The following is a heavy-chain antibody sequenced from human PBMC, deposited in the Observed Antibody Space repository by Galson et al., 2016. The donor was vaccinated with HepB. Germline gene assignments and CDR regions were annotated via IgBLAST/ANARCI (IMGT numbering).Heavy chain of an antibody. CDR1: GFSFRDDW. J-gene: IGHJ5*02. V-gene: IGHV3-74*01. CDR2: IDEDGGDT. Sequence: SLRLSCAASGFSFRDDWVFWVRQSAGKGLVWIAHIDEDGGDTSYADSVKGRFTISRGNAKNTVYLQMSRLRADDTAVYYCGKGGPEGTGTLDAWGQGTLVTVSS. CDR3: GKGGPEGTGTLDA. D-gene: IGHD1-1*01.